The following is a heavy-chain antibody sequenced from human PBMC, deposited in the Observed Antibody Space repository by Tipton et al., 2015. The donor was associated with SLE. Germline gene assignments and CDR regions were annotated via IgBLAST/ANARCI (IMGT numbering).Heavy chain of an antibody. V-gene: IGHV3-21*03. CDR3: ARDSSGGDYYGPANNWFDP. CDR1: GFTFSSYS. D-gene: IGHD2-21*01. J-gene: IGHJ5*02. CDR2: ISSSSSYI. Sequence: GSLRLSCAASGFTFSSYSMNWVRQAPGKGLEWVSSISSSSSYIYYADSVKGRFTISRDNAKNSLYLQMNSLRTEDTAVYYCARDSSGGDYYGPANNWFDPWGQGTLVTVSS.